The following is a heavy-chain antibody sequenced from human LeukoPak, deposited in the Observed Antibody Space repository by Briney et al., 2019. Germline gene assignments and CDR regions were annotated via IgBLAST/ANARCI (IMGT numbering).Heavy chain of an antibody. J-gene: IGHJ6*03. CDR2: IYYSGST. CDR1: GGSISSSSYY. D-gene: IGHD3-10*01. CDR3: ARRYGSGSYNYYYYYMDV. Sequence: SETLSLTCTASGGSISSSSYYWGWIRQPPGKGLEWVGSIYYSGSTYYNPSLKSRVTISVDTSKNQFSLKLSSVTAADTAVYYCARRYGSGSYNYYYYYMDVWGKGTTVTVSS. V-gene: IGHV4-39*01.